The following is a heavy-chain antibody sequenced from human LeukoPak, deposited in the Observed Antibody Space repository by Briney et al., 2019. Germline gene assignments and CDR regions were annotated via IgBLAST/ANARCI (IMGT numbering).Heavy chain of an antibody. CDR3: AREIGGTYNWFDP. CDR1: GFTFSSYG. CDR2: IWYDGSNK. J-gene: IGHJ5*02. V-gene: IGHV3-33*01. Sequence: SGGSLNLSCAASGFTFSSYGMHWVRQAPGKGLEWVAVIWYDGSNKYYADSVKGRFTISRDNSKNTLYLQMNSLRAEDTAVYYCAREIGGTYNWFDPWGQGTLVTVSS. D-gene: IGHD1-1*01.